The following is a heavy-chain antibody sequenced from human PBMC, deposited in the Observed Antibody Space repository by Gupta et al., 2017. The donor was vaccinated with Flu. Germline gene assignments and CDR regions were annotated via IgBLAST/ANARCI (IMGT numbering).Heavy chain of an antibody. Sequence: QLQLQESGPGLLKPSETLSLTCTVSGDSISSWSHYWGWIRQSPGKGLEWIASIYYSGYTDFSPSLKSRVSLSVDTAKNQFSLELKSVTATDTALYFCARQVDRRWFDPWGQGILVTVSS. CDR2: IYYSGYT. CDR3: ARQVDRRWFDP. V-gene: IGHV4-39*01. CDR1: GDSISSWSHY. J-gene: IGHJ5*02.